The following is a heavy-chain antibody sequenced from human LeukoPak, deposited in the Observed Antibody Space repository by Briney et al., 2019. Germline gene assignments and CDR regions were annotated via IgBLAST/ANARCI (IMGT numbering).Heavy chain of an antibody. J-gene: IGHJ4*02. CDR3: AKDPRYTSSNFDY. CDR1: GFTFDDYA. V-gene: IGHV3-9*01. D-gene: IGHD6-13*01. CDR2: ISWNSGSI. Sequence: GGSLRLSCAASGFTFDDYAMHWVRQAPGKGLEWVSGISWNSGSIGYADSVKGRFTISRDNSKNTLYLQMNSLRAEDTAVYYCAKDPRYTSSNFDYWGQGTLVTVSS.